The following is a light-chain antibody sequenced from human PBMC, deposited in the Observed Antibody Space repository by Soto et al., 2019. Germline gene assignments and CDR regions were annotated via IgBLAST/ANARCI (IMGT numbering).Light chain of an antibody. V-gene: IGKV3-20*01. CDR3: QQYSASPRA. J-gene: IGKJ3*01. CDR2: SAS. Sequence: KLDVPVGVRVALFCRASQSVNSKLARYQQKPGQAPRLLIYSASTRAPGIPDRFSASGAGTDFTLTSSRLEPEDSAVYYCQQYSASPRAFGPGTKVAI. CDR1: QSVNSK.